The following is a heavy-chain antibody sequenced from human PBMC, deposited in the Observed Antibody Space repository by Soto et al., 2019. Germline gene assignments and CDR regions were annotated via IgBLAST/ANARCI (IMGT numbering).Heavy chain of an antibody. CDR1: GYSFTSYW. D-gene: IGHD3-22*01. CDR2: IYPGDSET. CDR3: ARIDSSGYQLVHY. V-gene: IGHV5-51*01. J-gene: IGHJ4*02. Sequence: GESLKISCKGSGYSFTSYWIGWVRQMPVKGLEWMGTIYPGDSETTYSPSFQGQVTISADKSIRTAHLQWTSLKASDTAMYYCARIDSSGYQLVHYSGQGTLVTVFS.